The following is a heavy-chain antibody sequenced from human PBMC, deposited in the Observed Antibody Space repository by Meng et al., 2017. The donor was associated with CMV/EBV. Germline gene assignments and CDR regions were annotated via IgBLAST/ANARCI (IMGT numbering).Heavy chain of an antibody. CDR3: ARDPDGSSLYYYYYYGMDV. CDR2: IYSGGST. V-gene: IGHV3-53*01. Sequence: GGSLRLSCAASGFTVSSNYMTWVRQAPGKGLEWVSVIYSGGSTYYADFVKGRFTISRDNSKNTLYLQMNSLRAEDTAVYYCARDPDGSSLYYYYYYGMDVWGQGTTVTVSS. J-gene: IGHJ6*02. CDR1: GFTVSSNY. D-gene: IGHD3-10*01.